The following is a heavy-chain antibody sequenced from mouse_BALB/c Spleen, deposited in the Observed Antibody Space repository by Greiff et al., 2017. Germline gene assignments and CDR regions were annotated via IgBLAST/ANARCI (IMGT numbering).Heavy chain of an antibody. CDR3: TYGYGYYYAMDY. CDR2: IYPSDSYT. Sequence: QVQLQQPGAELVRPGASVKLSCKASGYTFTSYWINWVKQRPGQGLEWIGNIYPSDSYTNYNQKFKDKATLTVDKSSSTAYMQLSSPTSEDSAVYYCTYGYGYYYAMDYWGQGTSVTVSS. CDR1: GYTFTSYW. J-gene: IGHJ4*01. D-gene: IGHD1-2*01. V-gene: IGHV1-69*02.